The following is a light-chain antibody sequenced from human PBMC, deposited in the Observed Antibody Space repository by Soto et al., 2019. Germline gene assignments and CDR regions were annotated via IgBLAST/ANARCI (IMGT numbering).Light chain of an antibody. CDR1: QSVSSSY. CDR2: GAS. J-gene: IGKJ3*01. V-gene: IGKV3-20*01. Sequence: EIVLTQSPGTLSLSPGERATLSCRASQSVSSSYLAWYQQKPGQAPRLLIYGASSRATGIPDRFSGSGSGTDFTLTISRLEAEDFAVYFCQQYGSSPPTFGHGTNVDIK. CDR3: QQYGSSPPT.